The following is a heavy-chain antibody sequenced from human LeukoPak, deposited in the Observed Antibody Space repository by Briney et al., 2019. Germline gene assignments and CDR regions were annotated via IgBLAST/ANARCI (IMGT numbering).Heavy chain of an antibody. V-gene: IGHV4-38-2*02. J-gene: IGHJ4*02. D-gene: IGHD3-3*01. Sequence: PSETLSLTCTVSGYSISSGYYCGWIRQPPGKGLEWIGSVYHSGSTYYNPSLKSRVTISMDKSKNQLSLKLTAVTAADTAVYYCGSQKEWSLTEYHFDYWGQGTLVTVSS. CDR1: GYSISSGYY. CDR3: GSQKEWSLTEYHFDY. CDR2: VYHSGST.